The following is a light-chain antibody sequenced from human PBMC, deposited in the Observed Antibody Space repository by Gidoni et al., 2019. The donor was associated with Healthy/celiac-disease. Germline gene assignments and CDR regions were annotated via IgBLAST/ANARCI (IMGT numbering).Light chain of an antibody. CDR2: GAS. CDR3: QQYNNWPPLT. Sequence: EIAMTQSPAPLSVSPGERATLSCRASQSVNSNLAWYQQKPGQAPRLLIYGASTRATGIPARFSGSGAGTEFTLTISSLQSEDFAVYDCQQYNNWPPLTFGGGTKVEIK. J-gene: IGKJ4*01. CDR1: QSVNSN. V-gene: IGKV3-15*01.